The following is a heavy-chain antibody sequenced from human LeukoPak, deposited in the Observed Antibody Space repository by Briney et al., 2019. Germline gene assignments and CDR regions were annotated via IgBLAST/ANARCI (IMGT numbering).Heavy chain of an antibody. CDR1: GFTFSSYW. J-gene: IGHJ4*02. CDR3: CSGGSFDY. V-gene: IGHV3-7*01. Sequence: GGSLRLSCAASGFTFSSYWMTWVRQAPGKGLEWVANIKQDGSEKYYVDSVKGRFTISRDNAKNSLYLQMSSLRAEDTAVYYCCSGGSFDYWGQGTLVAVSS. D-gene: IGHD3-16*01. CDR2: IKQDGSEK.